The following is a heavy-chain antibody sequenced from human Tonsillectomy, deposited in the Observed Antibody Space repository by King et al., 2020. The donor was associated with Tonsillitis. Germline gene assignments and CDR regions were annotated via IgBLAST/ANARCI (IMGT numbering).Heavy chain of an antibody. CDR2: IIPILGIA. Sequence: QLVQSGAEVKKPGSSVKVSCKASGGTFSSYAISWVRQAPGQGLEWMGRIIPILGIANYAQKFQGRVTITADKSTSTAYMELSSLRSEDTAVYYCASGRDYYGSGSYYRKIYYFDYWGQGTLVTVSS. V-gene: IGHV1-69*04. CDR3: ASGRDYYGSGSYYRKIYYFDY. D-gene: IGHD3-10*01. J-gene: IGHJ4*02. CDR1: GGTFSSYA.